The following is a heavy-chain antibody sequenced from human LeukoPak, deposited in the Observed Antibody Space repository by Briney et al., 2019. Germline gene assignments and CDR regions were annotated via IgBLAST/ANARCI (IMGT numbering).Heavy chain of an antibody. V-gene: IGHV3-48*03. CDR1: GFTFSSYE. Sequence: GGSLRLSCAASGFTFSSYEMNWVRQAPGKGLEWVSYISNFGSTIYYADSVKGRFTISRDNAQNSLYLQMNSLRAEDTAVYYCARVYSGTYYWDLDFWGQGSLVSVSS. CDR3: ARVYSGTYYWDLDF. D-gene: IGHD1-26*01. J-gene: IGHJ4*02. CDR2: ISNFGSTI.